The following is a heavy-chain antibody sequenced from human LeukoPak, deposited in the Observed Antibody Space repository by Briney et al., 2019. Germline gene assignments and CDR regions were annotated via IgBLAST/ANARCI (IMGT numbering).Heavy chain of an antibody. J-gene: IGHJ4*02. CDR3: ARAESIVVVTY. CDR2: INHSGST. V-gene: IGHV4-34*01. CDR1: GGSFSGYY. D-gene: IGHD3-22*01. Sequence: SETLSLTCAVYGGSFSGYYWIWIRQPPGKGLEWIGEINHSGSTNYNPSLKSRVTISVDTSKNQFSLKLSSVTAADTAVYYCARAESIVVVTYWGQGTLVTVSS.